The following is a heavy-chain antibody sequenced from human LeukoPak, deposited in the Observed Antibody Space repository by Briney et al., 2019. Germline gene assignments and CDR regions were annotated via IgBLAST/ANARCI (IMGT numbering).Heavy chain of an antibody. CDR3: ARGTYDFWSGYYLYYYYYYMDV. D-gene: IGHD3-3*01. Sequence: SETLSLTCAVYGGSFSGYYWSWIRQPPGKGLEWIGEINHSGSTNYNPSLKSRVTMSVDTSKNQFSLKLSSVTAADTAVYYCARGTYDFWSGYYLYYYYYYMDVWGKGTTVTVSS. CDR1: GGSFSGYY. CDR2: INHSGST. J-gene: IGHJ6*03. V-gene: IGHV4-34*01.